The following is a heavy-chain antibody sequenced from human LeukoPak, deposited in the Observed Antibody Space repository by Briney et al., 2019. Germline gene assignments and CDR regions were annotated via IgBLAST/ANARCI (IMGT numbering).Heavy chain of an antibody. J-gene: IGHJ4*02. CDR2: IKRDGSEK. V-gene: IGHV3-7*01. CDR1: GFTFSDHS. CDR3: ARRDG. Sequence: SGGSLRLSCVASGFTFSDHSMMWVRQAPGKGLEWVANIKRDGSEKNYVDSVRGRFTISRDNAKNSLYLQMNSLRAEDTAVYYCARRDGWGQGTLVTVSS.